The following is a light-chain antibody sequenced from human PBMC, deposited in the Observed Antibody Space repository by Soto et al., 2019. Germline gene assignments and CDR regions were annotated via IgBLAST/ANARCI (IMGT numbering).Light chain of an antibody. CDR2: DVF. Sequence: EIVLTQSPATLSLSPGKRATLSCRASQSVNNYLAWYQQKPGQAPRLVIYDVFNRATGTPARFSGSGSGTGFTLTISSLEPEDFGVYYCQQRIHWPWLTFGGGTRVEIK. V-gene: IGKV3-11*01. J-gene: IGKJ4*01. CDR1: QSVNNY. CDR3: QQRIHWPWLT.